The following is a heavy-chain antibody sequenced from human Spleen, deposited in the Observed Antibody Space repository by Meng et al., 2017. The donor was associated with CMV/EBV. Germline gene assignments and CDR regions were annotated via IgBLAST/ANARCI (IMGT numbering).Heavy chain of an antibody. CDR2: IDPSTGGI. D-gene: IGHD4-11*01. Sequence: ASVKVSCKTSGYPFTGYYVHWVRQTPGHGLEWMGRIDPSTGGIHSSQKFQGRVTMSRDTSITTAYMELSRLKSDDTAIYYCARDGGEVTTAYYYGFDVWGRGTTVTVSS. CDR1: GYPFTGYY. V-gene: IGHV1-2*02. CDR3: ARDGGEVTTAYYYGFDV. J-gene: IGHJ6*02.